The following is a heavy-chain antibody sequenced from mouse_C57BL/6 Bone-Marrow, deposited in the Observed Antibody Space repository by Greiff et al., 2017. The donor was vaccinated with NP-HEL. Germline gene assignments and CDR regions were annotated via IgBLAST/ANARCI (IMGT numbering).Heavy chain of an antibody. D-gene: IGHD4-1*01. J-gene: IGHJ2*01. Sequence: DVQLVESGGGLVQPGASLKLSCESTEYEFPSYDMPWVRKTPEKRLELVAAINSDGGSTYYPDTLESRFIIPRDNTKKTLYLQMISLRSEDTAVYYCARHWDVLYYFDYWGQGTTLTVSS. V-gene: IGHV5-2*01. CDR2: INSDGGST. CDR1: EYEFPSYD. CDR3: ARHWDVLYYFDY.